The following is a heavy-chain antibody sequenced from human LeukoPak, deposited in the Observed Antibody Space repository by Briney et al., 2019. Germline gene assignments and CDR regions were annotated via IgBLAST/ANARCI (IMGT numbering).Heavy chain of an antibody. D-gene: IGHD3-22*01. CDR1: GFTFSSYS. J-gene: IGHJ4*02. V-gene: IGHV3-21*01. Sequence: GGSLRLSCAASGFTFSSYSMNWVRQAPGEGREWVSSISSSSSYIYYADSVKGPFTISRDNAKNSLYLQMNSLRAEDTAVYYCAREQYCYDSSGFDYWGQGTLVTVSS. CDR3: AREQYCYDSSGFDY. CDR2: ISSSSSYI.